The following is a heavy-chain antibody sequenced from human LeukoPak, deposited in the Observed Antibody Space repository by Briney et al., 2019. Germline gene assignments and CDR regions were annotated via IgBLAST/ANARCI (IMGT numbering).Heavy chain of an antibody. CDR3: ARRHVQYSSSSDPYYFDY. D-gene: IGHD6-6*01. CDR2: IYYSGST. CDR1: GTSINEYY. J-gene: IGHJ4*02. Sequence: SETLSLTCTVSGTSINEYYWSWIRQPPGKRLEWIGFIYYSGSTDYNPSLKGRVILSLDTSKNQFSLRLSSVTAADTAMFYCARRHVQYSSSSDPYYFDYWGQGTLVTVSS. V-gene: IGHV4-59*01.